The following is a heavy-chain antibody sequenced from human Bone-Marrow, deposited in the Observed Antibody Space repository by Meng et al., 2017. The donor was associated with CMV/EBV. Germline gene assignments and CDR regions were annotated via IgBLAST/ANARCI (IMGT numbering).Heavy chain of an antibody. CDR2: INSDGSTT. D-gene: IGHD1-14*01. CDR1: GFTFSSYW. V-gene: IGHV3-74*01. Sequence: GGSLRLSCAASGFTFSSYWMPWVRQAAGKGLVWVSRINSDGSTTIHADSVKGRFTISRDNAKNTLHLQMNGLRDEDTAVYYCAMSQYKSASDYWGQGALVTVSS. CDR3: AMSQYKSASDY. J-gene: IGHJ4*02.